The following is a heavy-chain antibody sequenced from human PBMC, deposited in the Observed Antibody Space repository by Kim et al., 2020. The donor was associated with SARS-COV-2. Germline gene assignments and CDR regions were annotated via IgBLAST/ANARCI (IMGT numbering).Heavy chain of an antibody. CDR3: ARATRIDDAFDI. J-gene: IGHJ3*02. Sequence: SYNPSLQSRVTISVDTSKNQFSLKLSSVTAADTAVYYCARATRIDDAFDIWGQGTMVTVSS. V-gene: IGHV4-31*02.